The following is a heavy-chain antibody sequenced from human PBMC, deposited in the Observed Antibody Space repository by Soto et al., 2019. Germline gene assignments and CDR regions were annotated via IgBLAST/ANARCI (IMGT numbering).Heavy chain of an antibody. CDR1: SGSISSTIYS. D-gene: IGHD2-15*01. CDR2: IFYSGST. J-gene: IGHJ5*02. Sequence: SETLSLTCTVSSGSISSTIYSWDWIRQPPGKGLEWIGGIFYSGSTYYNPSLKSRVTISVDTSKNQFSLTLTSVTAADTAVYYCARQCRGVTCHWFVPWGQGTLVTVSS. CDR3: ARQCRGVTCHWFVP. V-gene: IGHV4-39*01.